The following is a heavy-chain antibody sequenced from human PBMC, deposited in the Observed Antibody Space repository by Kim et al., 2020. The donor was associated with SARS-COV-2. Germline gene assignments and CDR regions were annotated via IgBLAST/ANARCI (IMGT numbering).Heavy chain of an antibody. CDR3: ARGHYLDTYGQIRTSLDY. Sequence: GGSLRLSCAASGFTFRNYAMHWVRQAPGKGLEWVTVISYDGSNKYYADSVKGRFTISRDNSQKKMYMQMNRLRAEDTAVYYCARGHYLDTYGQIRTSLDYWGQGTLVTVS. D-gene: IGHD5-18*01. CDR2: ISYDGSNK. J-gene: IGHJ4*02. V-gene: IGHV3-30-3*01. CDR1: GFTFRNYA.